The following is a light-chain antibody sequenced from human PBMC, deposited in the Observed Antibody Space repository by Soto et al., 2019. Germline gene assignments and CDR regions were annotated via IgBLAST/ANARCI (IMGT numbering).Light chain of an antibody. CDR2: GAS. Sequence: EIVMTQSPATLSLSPGERAALSCRASQSINSELAWYQQKPGQPPRLLIYGASTRATGVPARFTGSESGSEFTLTISGPQSEDFAVYYCQQCHNWPLTFGQGTRLEI. CDR3: QQCHNWPLT. CDR1: QSINSE. J-gene: IGKJ2*01. V-gene: IGKV3-15*01.